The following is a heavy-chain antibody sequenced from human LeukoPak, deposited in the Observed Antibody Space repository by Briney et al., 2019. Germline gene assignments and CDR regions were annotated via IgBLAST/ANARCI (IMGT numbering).Heavy chain of an antibody. J-gene: IGHJ5*02. V-gene: IGHV1-46*01. CDR1: GYIFTSYY. D-gene: IGHD2-2*01. CDR2: INPSGGST. CDR3: ARGEGYCSSTSCYAGSSEFDP. Sequence: SVTVSCQACGYIFTSYYMHWVRQAPGQGLEWMGIINPSGGSTSYAQKFQGRVTMTRDTSTSTVYMELSSLRSDDTAVYYCARGEGYCSSTSCYAGSSEFDPWGQGTLVTVSS.